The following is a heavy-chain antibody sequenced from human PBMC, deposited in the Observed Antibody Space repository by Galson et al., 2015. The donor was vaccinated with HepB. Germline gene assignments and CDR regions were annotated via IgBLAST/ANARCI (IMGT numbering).Heavy chain of an antibody. CDR2: ITARSSHI. Sequence: SLRLSCAASGFVFSTYTINWVRQAPGRGLEWVSSITARSSHIYYADSVRGRFTISRDNARNSVYLQMSSLRGEDTAIYYCARMIIPDRRPPYDCGLDVWGQGTTVTVAS. V-gene: IGHV3-21*01. CDR1: GFVFSTYT. D-gene: IGHD3-22*01. CDR3: ARMIIPDRRPPYDCGLDV. J-gene: IGHJ6*02.